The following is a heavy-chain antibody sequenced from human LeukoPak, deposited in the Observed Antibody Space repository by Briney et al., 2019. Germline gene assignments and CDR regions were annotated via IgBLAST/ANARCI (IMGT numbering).Heavy chain of an antibody. CDR1: GFTFNTYA. V-gene: IGHV3-23*01. CDR2: ISGSGGGT. J-gene: IGHJ6*03. Sequence: GGSLRLSCAASGFTFNTYAMSWVRQAPGKGLEWVSSISGSGGGTYYAESVKGRFTTSRDTSKNTLYLQMNSLRAEDTAVYYCAKYKKGGPNTVSGSMDVWGKGTTVTVSS. D-gene: IGHD3-10*01. CDR3: AKYKKGGPNTVSGSMDV.